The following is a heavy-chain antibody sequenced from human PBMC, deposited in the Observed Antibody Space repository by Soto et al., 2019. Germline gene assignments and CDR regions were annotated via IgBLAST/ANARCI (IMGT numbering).Heavy chain of an antibody. Sequence: SETLSLTCAVYGESFSGYIWTWIRQTPGKGLQWIGQINHSGSASYNPSLKSRVTISVHTSNSQFSLKLRSVTAADTAVYYCARGLITGSHYSGGWYYFDSWGQGTQVT. V-gene: IGHV4-34*01. CDR2: INHSGSA. D-gene: IGHD6-19*01. J-gene: IGHJ4*02. CDR1: GESFSGYI. CDR3: ARGLITGSHYSGGWYYFDS.